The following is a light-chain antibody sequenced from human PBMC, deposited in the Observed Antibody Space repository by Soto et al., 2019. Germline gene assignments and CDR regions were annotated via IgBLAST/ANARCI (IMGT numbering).Light chain of an antibody. CDR3: QQYDDTPRT. CDR1: QSVLNSSNNKNY. J-gene: IGKJ1*01. Sequence: DVVMTQSPDSLAVSLGERATINCKSSQSVLNSSNNKNYLAWYQQKPGQPPKLLIYWASTRESGVPDRFSGSGSGTDFTLTISSLQAEDVAVYYCQQYDDTPRTFGQRTKVEIK. V-gene: IGKV4-1*01. CDR2: WAS.